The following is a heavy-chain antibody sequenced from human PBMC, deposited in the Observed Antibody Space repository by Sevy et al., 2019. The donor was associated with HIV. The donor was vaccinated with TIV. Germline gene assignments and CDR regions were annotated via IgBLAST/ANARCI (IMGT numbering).Heavy chain of an antibody. CDR1: GFTFSSYA. Sequence: QLGGSLRLSCAASGFTFSSYAMHWVRQAPGKGLEWVAVISYDGSNKYYADSVKGRFTISRDNSKNTLYLQMNSLRAEDTAVYYCARRYCSGGSCYKGVLDYWGQGTLVTVSS. CDR2: ISYDGSNK. J-gene: IGHJ4*02. D-gene: IGHD2-15*01. CDR3: ARRYCSGGSCYKGVLDY. V-gene: IGHV3-30-3*01.